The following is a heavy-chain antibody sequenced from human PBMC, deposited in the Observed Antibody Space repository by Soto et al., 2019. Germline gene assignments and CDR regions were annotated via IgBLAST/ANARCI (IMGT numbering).Heavy chain of an antibody. Sequence: SETLSLTCTVSGASISSNSYYWGWIRQPPGKGLEWIGTIYYSGGTYYNPSLKSRVTISVDTSKNQFSLKLSSVTAADTAVYYCRGATKDMDDYLWGSYSADYWGQGTLVTVSS. CDR3: RGATKDMDDYLWGSYSADY. CDR1: GASISSNSYY. J-gene: IGHJ4*02. D-gene: IGHD3-16*01. CDR2: IYYSGGT. V-gene: IGHV4-39*01.